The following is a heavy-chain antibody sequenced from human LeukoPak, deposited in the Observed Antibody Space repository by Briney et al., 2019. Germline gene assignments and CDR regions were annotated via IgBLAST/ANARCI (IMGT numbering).Heavy chain of an antibody. Sequence: SETLSLTCSVSGGSISRGTYYWAWIRQSPGKGLEWIGEINHSGSTNYNPSLKSRVTISVDTSKNQFSLKLSSVTAADTAVYYCARVGRDSSYLREPNFDYWGQGTLVTVSS. V-gene: IGHV4-39*07. CDR3: ARVGRDSSYLREPNFDY. CDR1: GGSISRGTYY. J-gene: IGHJ4*02. CDR2: INHSGST. D-gene: IGHD3-22*01.